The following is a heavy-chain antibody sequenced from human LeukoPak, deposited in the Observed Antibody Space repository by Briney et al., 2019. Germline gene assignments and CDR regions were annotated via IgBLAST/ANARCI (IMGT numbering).Heavy chain of an antibody. CDR3: ARAGRQEKFLNYYYYGMDA. V-gene: IGHV1-69*13. Sequence: SVKVSCKASGGTLRSYAISWVRQAPGQGLEWMGGIIPLFGAANYAQKFQGRVTITADEYTSTAYMEVSSLRYEDTAIYYCARAGRQEKFLNYYYYGMDAWGEGTTVTVSS. CDR1: GGTLRSYA. J-gene: IGHJ6*04. D-gene: IGHD6-6*01. CDR2: IIPLFGAA.